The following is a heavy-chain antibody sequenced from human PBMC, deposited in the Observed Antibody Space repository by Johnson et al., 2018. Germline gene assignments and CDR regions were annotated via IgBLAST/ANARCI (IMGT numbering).Heavy chain of an antibody. D-gene: IGHD6-19*01. V-gene: IGHV3-74*01. CDR3: ARPRIAVACILWSYYYYMDV. CDR1: GFTFSSYW. J-gene: IGHJ6*03. CDR2: INSEGSST. Sequence: EEELVESGGGLVQPGGSLRLSCAASGFTFSSYWMHWVRQAPGKGLVWVSRINSEGSSTRYADSVKGRFTISRDNAKNTLYLQLNSLRAEDTAGYYCARPRIAVACILWSYYYYMDVWGKGTTVTVSS.